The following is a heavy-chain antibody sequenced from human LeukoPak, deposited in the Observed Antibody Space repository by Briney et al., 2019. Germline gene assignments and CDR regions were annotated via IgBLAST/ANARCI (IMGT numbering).Heavy chain of an antibody. J-gene: IGHJ4*02. CDR2: IYYGENT. Sequence: SETLSLTCTVSGDSISSGPYYWGWIRQPPGKGLEWIGNIYYGENTYYNPSLKSRVTISIDTSNNQFYLKLNSLTAADTAMYYCARRDDSSGYHKIFDYWGQGTLVTVSS. D-gene: IGHD3-22*01. CDR3: ARRDDSSGYHKIFDY. V-gene: IGHV4-39*01. CDR1: GDSISSGPYY.